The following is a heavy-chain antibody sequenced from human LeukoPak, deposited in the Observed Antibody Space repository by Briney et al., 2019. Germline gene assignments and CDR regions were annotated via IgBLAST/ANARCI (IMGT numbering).Heavy chain of an antibody. V-gene: IGHV4-34*01. D-gene: IGHD2-15*01. Sequence: SETLSLTCAVYGVSFSGYYWSWIRQPPGKGLEWIGEINHSGSTNYNPSLKSRVTISVDTSKNQFSLKLSSVTAADTAVYYCARGKTRYCSGGSCYSGLDYWGQGTLVTVSS. CDR2: INHSGST. CDR3: ARGKTRYCSGGSCYSGLDY. CDR1: GVSFSGYY. J-gene: IGHJ4*02.